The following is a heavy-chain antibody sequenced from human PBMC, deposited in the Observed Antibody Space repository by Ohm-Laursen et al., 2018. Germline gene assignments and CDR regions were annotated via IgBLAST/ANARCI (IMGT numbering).Heavy chain of an antibody. V-gene: IGHV3-30*18. Sequence: SLRLSCTALGFTFSTYAMHWVRQAPGKGLEWVAVISYDGSNKYYADSVKGRFTISRDNSKNTLYLQVNSLRAEDTAVYYCAKFGVSQVVPFDYWGQGTLVTVSS. CDR3: AKFGVSQVVPFDY. D-gene: IGHD2-21*01. CDR2: ISYDGSNK. CDR1: GFTFSTYA. J-gene: IGHJ4*02.